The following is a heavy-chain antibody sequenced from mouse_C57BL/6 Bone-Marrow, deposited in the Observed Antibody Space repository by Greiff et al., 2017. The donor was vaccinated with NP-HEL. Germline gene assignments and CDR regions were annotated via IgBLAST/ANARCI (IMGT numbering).Heavy chain of an antibody. CDR1: GYTFTSYT. CDR3: ASPKDYAMDY. J-gene: IGHJ4*01. Sequence: VHLVESGAELARPGASVKMSCKASGYTFTSYTMHWVKQRPGQGLEWIGYINPSSGYTKYNQKFKDKATLTADKSSSTAYMQLSSLTSEDSAVYYCASPKDYAMDYWGQGTSVTVSS. V-gene: IGHV1-4*01. CDR2: INPSSGYT.